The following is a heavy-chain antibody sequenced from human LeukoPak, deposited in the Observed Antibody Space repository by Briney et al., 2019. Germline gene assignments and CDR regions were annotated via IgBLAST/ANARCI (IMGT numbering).Heavy chain of an antibody. CDR3: ARDRGMAYSAR. CDR2: ISSSSSYI. J-gene: IGHJ4*02. CDR1: GFTFSSYS. Sequence: GGSLRLSCAASGFTFSSYSMNWVRQAPGKGLEWVSSISSSSSYIYYADSVKGRFTISRDNAKNSLYLQVNSLRAEDTAVYYCARDRGMAYSARWGQGTLVTVSS. V-gene: IGHV3-21*01. D-gene: IGHD5-24*01.